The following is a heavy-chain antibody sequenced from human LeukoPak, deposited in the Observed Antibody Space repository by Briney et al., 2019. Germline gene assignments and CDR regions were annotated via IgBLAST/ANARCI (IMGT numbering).Heavy chain of an antibody. CDR3: AKDPFVKTTVAFFDY. D-gene: IGHD4-17*01. CDR2: VSGSGGTT. CDR1: GFTFSSYA. V-gene: IGHV3-23*01. Sequence: PGGSLRLSCAASGFTFSSYAMSWVRQAPGKGLEWVSAVSGSGGTTYYADSVKGRFTISRDNSKNTLYLQMNSLRAEDTAVYYCAKDPFVKTTVAFFDYWGQGTLVTVSS. J-gene: IGHJ4*02.